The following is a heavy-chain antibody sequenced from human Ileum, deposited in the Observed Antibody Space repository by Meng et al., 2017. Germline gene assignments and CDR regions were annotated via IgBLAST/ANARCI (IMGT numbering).Heavy chain of an antibody. CDR1: GFTFNAYT. J-gene: IGHJ6*02. CDR3: AREYSLPRPRSGESRNSYYGMDV. CDR2: IGYDGYNK. Sequence: GESLKISCAASGFTFNAYTMHWVRQAPGKGLEWVAVIGYDGYNKYYADSVKGRFTISRDNSKNTLSLQMNSLRLEDTAVYYCAREYSLPRPRSGESRNSYYGMDVWGQGTTVTVSS. V-gene: IGHV3-30*01. D-gene: IGHD3-10*02.